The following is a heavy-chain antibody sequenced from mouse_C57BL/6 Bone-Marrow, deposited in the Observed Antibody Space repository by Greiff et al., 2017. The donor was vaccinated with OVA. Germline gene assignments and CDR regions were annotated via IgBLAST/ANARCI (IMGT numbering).Heavy chain of an antibody. V-gene: IGHV1-78*01. CDR3: ARSNYEGFYAMDY. CDR1: GYTFTDHT. D-gene: IGHD2-1*01. CDR2: IYPRDGST. Sequence: QVQLQQSDAELVKPGASVKISCKVSGYTFTDHTIHWMKQRPEQGLEWIGYIYPRDGSTKYTEKFKGKATFTAAKSSSTAYMQLNSLTSEDSAVYFCARSNYEGFYAMDYWGQGTSVTVSS. J-gene: IGHJ4*01.